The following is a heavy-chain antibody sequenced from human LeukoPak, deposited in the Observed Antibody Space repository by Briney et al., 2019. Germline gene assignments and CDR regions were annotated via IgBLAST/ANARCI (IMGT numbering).Heavy chain of an antibody. Sequence: GGSLRLSCAASGFTFSSYSMNWVRQAPGKGLEWVSSISSSSSYIFYADSVKGRFTISRDNAKNSLYLQMNSLRAEDTAVYYCARDGLLSYYDSSGYRFHFDLWGRGTLVTVSS. CDR1: GFTFSSYS. J-gene: IGHJ2*01. CDR3: ARDGLLSYYDSSGYRFHFDL. CDR2: ISSSSSYI. D-gene: IGHD3-22*01. V-gene: IGHV3-21*01.